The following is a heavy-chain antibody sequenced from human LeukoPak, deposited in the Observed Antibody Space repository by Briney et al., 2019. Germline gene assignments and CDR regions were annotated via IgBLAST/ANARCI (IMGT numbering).Heavy chain of an antibody. CDR1: GFTFSSYG. CDR3: ARDASAGTLDY. CDR2: IWYDGSNK. Sequence: GGSLRLSCAASGFTFSSYGMHWVRQAPGKGLEWVAVIWYDGSNKYYADSVKGRFTISRDNSKNTLYLQMNSLRAEDTAVYCCARDASAGTLDYWGQGTLVTVSS. V-gene: IGHV3-33*01. D-gene: IGHD6-13*01. J-gene: IGHJ4*02.